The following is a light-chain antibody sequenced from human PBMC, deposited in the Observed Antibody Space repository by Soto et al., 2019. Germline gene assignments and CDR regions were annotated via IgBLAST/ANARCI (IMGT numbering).Light chain of an antibody. CDR1: SSDVGGYRY. Sequence: QSALTQPPSASGSPGQSVTISCTGTSSDVGGYRYVSWYQQHPGKAPKLIIYEVDERPSGVPDRFSGSKSGNTASLTISGLQAEDEADYYCNSYAGTGNVFGTGTKLTVL. J-gene: IGLJ1*01. V-gene: IGLV2-8*01. CDR3: NSYAGTGNV. CDR2: EVD.